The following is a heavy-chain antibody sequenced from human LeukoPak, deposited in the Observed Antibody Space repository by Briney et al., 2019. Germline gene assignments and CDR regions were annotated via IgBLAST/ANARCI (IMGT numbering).Heavy chain of an antibody. J-gene: IGHJ4*02. Sequence: PGGSLRLSCAASGFTFSSYWMSWVRQAPGKGLEWVANIKQDGSEKYYVDSVKGRFTISRDNAKNSLYLQMNSLRAEDTAVYYCARNRPYQLLYYGGDYWGQGTLVTVSS. CDR1: GFTFSSYW. D-gene: IGHD2-2*02. CDR2: IKQDGSEK. V-gene: IGHV3-7*01. CDR3: ARNRPYQLLYYGGDY.